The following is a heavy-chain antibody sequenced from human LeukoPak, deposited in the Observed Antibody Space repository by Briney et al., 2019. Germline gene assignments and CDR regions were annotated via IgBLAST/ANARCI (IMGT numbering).Heavy chain of an antibody. J-gene: IGHJ6*03. Sequence: ASVKVSCKVSGYTLTELSMHWVRQAPGKGLEWMGGFDPEDGETIYAQKFQGRVTMTEDTSTDTAYMELSSLRSEDTAVYYCARGPPPNSYDFWSGDYYYYYMDVWGKGTTVTVSS. V-gene: IGHV1-24*01. D-gene: IGHD3-3*01. CDR3: ARGPPPNSYDFWSGDYYYYYMDV. CDR2: FDPEDGET. CDR1: GYTLTELS.